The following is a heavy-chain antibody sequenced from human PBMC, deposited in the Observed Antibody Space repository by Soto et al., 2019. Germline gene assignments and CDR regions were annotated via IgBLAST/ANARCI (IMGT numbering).Heavy chain of an antibody. J-gene: IGHJ4*02. CDR1: GFTFSSYG. CDR3: AGAIRDSSPDY. V-gene: IGHV3-30*02. Sequence: GGSLRLSCAASGFTFSSYGMHWVRQAPGKGLEWVAFIWYDGSNKYYADSVKGRFTISRDNSKNTLYLQMNSLRAEDTAVYYCAGAIRDSSPDYWGQGTLVTVSS. D-gene: IGHD2-21*02. CDR2: IWYDGSNK.